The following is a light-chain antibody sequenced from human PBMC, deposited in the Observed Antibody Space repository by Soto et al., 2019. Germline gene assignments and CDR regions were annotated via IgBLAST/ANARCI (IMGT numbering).Light chain of an antibody. CDR2: GAS. CDR1: QGISSN. J-gene: IGKJ1*01. V-gene: IGKV1-9*01. Sequence: IQLTQSPSSLSASVGDRVTITCRASQGISSNLAWYQQKPGSAPKLLIFGASTLQSGVPSRFRGSGSETDFSLTISSLQPEHFATYFCQQFDIFAPPWTFXQGTKVDIK. CDR3: QQFDIFAPPWT.